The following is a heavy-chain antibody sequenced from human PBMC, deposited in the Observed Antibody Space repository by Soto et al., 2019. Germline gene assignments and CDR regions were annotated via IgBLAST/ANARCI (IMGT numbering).Heavy chain of an antibody. CDR2: INPNSGGT. J-gene: IGHJ5*02. D-gene: IGHD3-9*01. CDR3: ARDSSPAAYYDILTGYYIHRGWFDP. CDR1: GYTFTGYY. Sequence: QVQLVQSGAEVKKPGASVKVSCKASGYTFTGYYMHWVRQAPGQGLEWMGWINPNSGGTSYAQKFQGWVTMTRDTSISTAYMELSRLRSDDTAVYYCARDSSPAAYYDILTGYYIHRGWFDPWGQGTLVTVSS. V-gene: IGHV1-2*04.